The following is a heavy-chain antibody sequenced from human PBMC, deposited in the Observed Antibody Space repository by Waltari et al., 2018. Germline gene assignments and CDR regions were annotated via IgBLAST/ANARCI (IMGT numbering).Heavy chain of an antibody. CDR3: ARQTWIQLWLYAFDI. CDR2: IYYRGST. V-gene: IGHV4-39*01. D-gene: IGHD5-18*01. Sequence: QLQLQESGPGLVKPSETLSLTCTVSGGSISSSSYYWGWIRQPPGKGLEWIGSIYYRGSTYYNPSLKSRVTISVDTSKNQFSLKLSSVTAADTAVYYCARQTWIQLWLYAFDIWGQGTMVTVSS. J-gene: IGHJ3*02. CDR1: GGSISSSSYY.